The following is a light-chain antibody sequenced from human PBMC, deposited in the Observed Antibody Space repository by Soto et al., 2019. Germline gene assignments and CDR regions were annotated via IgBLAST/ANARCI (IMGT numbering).Light chain of an antibody. CDR3: QQYNSHWT. V-gene: IGKV1-5*01. Sequence: DIQMTQSPSTLSASVGGRVTITCRASQSISSWLAWYQQKPGKAPKLLIYDASSLESGVPSRFSGSGSGTEFTLTISSLQPEDFATYYCQQYNSHWTFGQGTKVDIK. J-gene: IGKJ1*01. CDR1: QSISSW. CDR2: DAS.